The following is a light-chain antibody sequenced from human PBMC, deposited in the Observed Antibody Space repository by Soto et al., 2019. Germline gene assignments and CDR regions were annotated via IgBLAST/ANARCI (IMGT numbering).Light chain of an antibody. CDR1: SSNIGNNY. CDR2: DNN. V-gene: IGLV1-51*01. J-gene: IGLJ1*01. Sequence: MTEPPSQSPVPGQKVTISCSGSSSNIGNNYVSWYQQLPGTAPKLLIYDNNKRPSGIPDRFSGSKSGTSATLGLTGLQTGDEADYYCGSWDSSLSAYVYAIRIQDTV. CDR3: GSWDSSLSAYV.